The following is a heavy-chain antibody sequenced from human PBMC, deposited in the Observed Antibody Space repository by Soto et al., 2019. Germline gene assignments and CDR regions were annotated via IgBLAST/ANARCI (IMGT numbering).Heavy chain of an antibody. J-gene: IGHJ6*02. CDR1: GGTFRSYA. CDR3: GLGYICSWYGDDYCGMDV. V-gene: IGHV1-69*13. D-gene: IGHD6-13*01. CDR2: IIPIFGTA. Sequence: SVKISCKASGGTFRSYAISWVRQAPGQGLEWMGGIIPIFGTANYAQKFQGRVTITADESTSTAYMELSSLRSEDTAVYYCGLGYICSWYGDDYCGMDVWGQGTLVTVSS.